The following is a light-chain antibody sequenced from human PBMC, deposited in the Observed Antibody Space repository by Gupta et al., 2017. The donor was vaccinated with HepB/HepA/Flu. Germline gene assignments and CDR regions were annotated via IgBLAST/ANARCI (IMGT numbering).Light chain of an antibody. CDR1: QDISNY. CDR2: DAS. CDR3: QRYDNLAYT. J-gene: IGKJ2*01. Sequence: DIQMTQSPSSLSASVGDRVTITCQASQDISNYLNWYQQKPGKAPKLLIYDASNLETGVPSRFSGSGSGTDFTFTISILHPEDIATYYCQRYDNLAYTFGQGTKLEIK. V-gene: IGKV1-33*01.